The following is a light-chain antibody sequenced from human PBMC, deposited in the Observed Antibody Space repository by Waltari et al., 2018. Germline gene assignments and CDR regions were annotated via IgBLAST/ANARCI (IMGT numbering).Light chain of an antibody. V-gene: IGLV2-11*01. CDR2: NVT. CDR1: TSDVGGYNY. J-gene: IGLJ3*02. CDR3: CSFAGTYTWV. Sequence: SALTQPRSVSGSPGQSVTISCTGTTSDVGGYNYVSWYQHHQGKPPKLMIFNVTQRPSGVPDRFSGSKSANPASLTISGLQAEDEADYYCCSFAGTYTWVFGGGTKVTVL.